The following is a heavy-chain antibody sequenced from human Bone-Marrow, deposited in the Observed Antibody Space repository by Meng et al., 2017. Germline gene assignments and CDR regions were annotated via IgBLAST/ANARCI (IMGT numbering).Heavy chain of an antibody. CDR3: TKDALENDISGFYPEY. V-gene: IGHV3-30*18. CDR2: ISYDGSNE. J-gene: IGHJ4*02. Sequence: QVQLVESGGGVVQPGRSLRLSCAASGFTFSNCGMHWVRQAPGKGLEWVALISYDGSNEYYADSVKGRFIISRDNSKNTLYLQMNSLRVEDTAVYYCTKDALENDISGFYPEYWGQGTLVTVSS. D-gene: IGHD3-22*01. CDR1: GFTFSNCG.